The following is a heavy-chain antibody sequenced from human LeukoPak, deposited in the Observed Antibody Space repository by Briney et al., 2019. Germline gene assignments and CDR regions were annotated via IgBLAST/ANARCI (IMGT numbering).Heavy chain of an antibody. CDR1: GGSFSGYY. D-gene: IGHD2-2*01. J-gene: IGHJ3*02. CDR3: ARVVQGFDDFEI. Sequence: SETLSLTCAVYGGSFSGYYWSWIRQPPGKGLEWIGEINHGGSTNYNPSLKNRVTISVDTSKNQVSLKLSSVTAAETAVYYCARVVQGFDDFEIWGQGTMVTVSS. CDR2: INHGGST. V-gene: IGHV4-34*01.